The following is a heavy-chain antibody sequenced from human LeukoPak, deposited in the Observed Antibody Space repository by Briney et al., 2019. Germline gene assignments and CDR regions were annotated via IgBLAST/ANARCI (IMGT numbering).Heavy chain of an antibody. CDR3: ADLSYYRDAFDI. CDR1: GYTLTELS. J-gene: IGHJ3*02. V-gene: IGHV1-24*01. D-gene: IGHD1-26*01. Sequence: GASVKVSCKVSGYTLTELSMHWVRQAPGKGLEWMGGFDPEDGETIYAQKFQGRVTMTEDTSTDTAYMELSSLRSEDTAVYYCADLSYYRDAFDIWGQGTMVTVSS. CDR2: FDPEDGET.